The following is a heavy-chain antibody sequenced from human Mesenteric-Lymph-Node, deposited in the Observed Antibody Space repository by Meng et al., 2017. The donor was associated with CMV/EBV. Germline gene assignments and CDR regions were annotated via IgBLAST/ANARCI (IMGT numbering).Heavy chain of an antibody. CDR3: AKDSGRWTTDY. CDR2: IRPDGSGK. V-gene: IGHV3-30*02. Sequence: GGSLRLSCTASGFTFSTYAMHWVRQTPDKGLEWVAFIRPDGSGKYYPDSVRGRFTVSRVNSESTLYLQMNSLRVDDTAMYYCAKDSGRWTTDYWGQGTLVTVSS. D-gene: IGHD4-23*01. CDR1: GFTFSTYA. J-gene: IGHJ4*02.